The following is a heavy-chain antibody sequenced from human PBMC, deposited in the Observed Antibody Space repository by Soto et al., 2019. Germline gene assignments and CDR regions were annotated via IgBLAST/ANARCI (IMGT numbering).Heavy chain of an antibody. CDR2: ISGSGDST. CDR3: AKARSSGWSFDS. J-gene: IGHJ4*02. Sequence: EVQLLESGGGLVQPGGSLRLSCAASGFTFSTYAMNWVRQAPGKGLEWVSGISGSGDSTYYADCVKGRFTVSRDNSKNTLYLQMNSLRAEDMDVFYCAKARSSGWSFDSWGQGTLVTVSS. D-gene: IGHD6-19*01. CDR1: GFTFSTYA. V-gene: IGHV3-23*01.